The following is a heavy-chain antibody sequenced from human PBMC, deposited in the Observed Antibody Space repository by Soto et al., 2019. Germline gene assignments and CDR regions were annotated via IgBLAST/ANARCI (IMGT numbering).Heavy chain of an antibody. J-gene: IGHJ6*02. CDR1: GFTVSSNY. V-gene: IGHV3-53*01. CDR2: IYSGGST. D-gene: IGHD3-3*01. CDR3: AREYDFWSGYPLAV. Sequence: PGGSLRLSCAAYGFTVSSNYMSWVRQAPGKGLEWVSVIYSGGSTYCADSVKGRFTISRDNSKNTLYLQMNSLRAEDTAVYYCAREYDFWSGYPLAVWGQGTTVTVSS.